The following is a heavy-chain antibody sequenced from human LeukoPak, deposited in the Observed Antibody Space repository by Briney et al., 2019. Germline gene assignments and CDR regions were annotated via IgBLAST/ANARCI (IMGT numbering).Heavy chain of an antibody. Sequence: SGGSLRLSCEASGFTFSSYSMNWVRQAPGKGLEWVSYISSSSTIYYADSVKGRFTISRENAKNSLYLQMKSLRAEDTAVYYCAKDPGDDYTGYYMDVWGKGTTVTVSS. CDR2: ISSSSTI. CDR1: GFTFSSYS. CDR3: AKDPGDDYTGYYMDV. V-gene: IGHV3-48*04. J-gene: IGHJ6*03. D-gene: IGHD5-12*01.